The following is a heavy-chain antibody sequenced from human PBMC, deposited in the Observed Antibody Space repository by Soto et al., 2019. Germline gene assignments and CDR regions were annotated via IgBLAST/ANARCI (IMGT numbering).Heavy chain of an antibody. CDR2: IYYTGNT. V-gene: IGHV4-31*03. J-gene: IGHJ4*02. D-gene: IGHD1-1*01. Sequence: QVQLQESGPGLVKPSQTLSLTCTVSGGSISSGGTGSYWTWIRQLPGKGLEWIGYIYYTGNTYYTPPLKSRPTLSIDTSENQFSLKLTSVPAADTAVYFCASGHDAYKVRYWGQGTLVTVSS. CDR1: GGSISSGGTGSY. CDR3: ASGHDAYKVRY.